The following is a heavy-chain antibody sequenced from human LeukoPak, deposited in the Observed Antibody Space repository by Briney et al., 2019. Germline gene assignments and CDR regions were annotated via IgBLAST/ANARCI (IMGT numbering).Heavy chain of an antibody. V-gene: IGHV4-59*01. CDR1: GGSISSYH. Sequence: SGTLSLTCTVSGGSISSYHWSWIRQPPGKGLESIGYIYSSGSTHYNPSLKSRVTISVDTSKNQFSLKLSSVTAADTAVYYCARDLAYGSTDLKNYYYYYMDVWGKGTTVTISS. CDR2: IYSSGST. J-gene: IGHJ6*03. D-gene: IGHD6-13*01. CDR3: ARDLAYGSTDLKNYYYYYMDV.